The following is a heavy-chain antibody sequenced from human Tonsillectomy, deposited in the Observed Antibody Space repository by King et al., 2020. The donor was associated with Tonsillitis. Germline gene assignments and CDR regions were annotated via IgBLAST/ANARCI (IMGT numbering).Heavy chain of an antibody. CDR1: GFTFNIYG. CDR3: ARDSDSTSWYYYGMDV. Sequence: VQLVESGGGVVQPGRSLRLSCAASGFTFNIYGMHWVRQAPGKGLEWVAVMWYDGSNKYYADSVKGRFTISRDNSKNTLYLKMNSLRAEDTAVYYCARDSDSTSWYYYGMDVWGQGTTVTVSS. D-gene: IGHD3-22*01. J-gene: IGHJ6*02. V-gene: IGHV3-33*01. CDR2: MWYDGSNK.